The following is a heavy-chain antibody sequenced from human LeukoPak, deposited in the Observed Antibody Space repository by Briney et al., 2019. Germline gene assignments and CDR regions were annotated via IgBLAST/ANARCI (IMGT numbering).Heavy chain of an antibody. J-gene: IGHJ4*02. CDR3: ARETSTGYSSS. Sequence: GGSLRLSCAASGFTFSSYEMNWVRQAPGKGLEWVSYISSSGSTIYYADSVKGRFTISRDNAKNSLYLQMNSLRAEDTAVYYCARETSTGYSSSWGQGTLVTVSS. V-gene: IGHV3-48*03. CDR2: ISSSGSTI. D-gene: IGHD6-13*01. CDR1: GFTFSSYE.